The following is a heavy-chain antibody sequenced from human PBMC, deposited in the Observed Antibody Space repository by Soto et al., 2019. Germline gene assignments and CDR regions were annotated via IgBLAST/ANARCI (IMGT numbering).Heavy chain of an antibody. CDR3: ARDRRGASAAAGTRNYYYGMDV. CDR2: IYSGGST. D-gene: IGHD6-13*01. J-gene: IGHJ6*02. CDR1: GFTFSSNY. V-gene: IGHV3-53*01. Sequence: LRLSCAASGFTFSSNYMSWVRQAPGKGLEWVSVIYSGGSTYYADSVKGRFTISRDNSKNTLYLQMNSLRAEDTAVYYCARDRRGASAAAGTRNYYYGMDVWGQGTTVTVSS.